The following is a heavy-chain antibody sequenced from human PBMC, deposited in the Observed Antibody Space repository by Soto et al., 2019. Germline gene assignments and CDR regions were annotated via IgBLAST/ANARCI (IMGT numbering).Heavy chain of an antibody. J-gene: IGHJ6*03. D-gene: IGHD3-10*01. CDR2: IKQDGSEK. Sequence: GGSLRLSCAASGFTFSSYWMSWVRQAPGKGLEWVANIKQDGSEKYYVDSVKGRFTISRDNAKNSLYLQMNSLRAEDTAVYYCARAVVREHYYYYMDVWGKWTTVTVSS. CDR1: GFTFSSYW. V-gene: IGHV3-7*01. CDR3: ARAVVREHYYYYMDV.